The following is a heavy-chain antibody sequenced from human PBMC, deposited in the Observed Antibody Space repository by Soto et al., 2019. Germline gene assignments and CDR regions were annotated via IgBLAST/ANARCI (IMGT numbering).Heavy chain of an antibody. Sequence: QLQLQESGSGLVNPSQTLSLTGAVSGRSISSGGYSWSWILQPPGKGLEWIGYIDHSGSTYYNPSLKGRDTISVDRSKTQFYLKLSYVNAAETAVSYCAAGGGLPRYYWGQGTLVTVSS. CDR1: GRSISSGGYS. D-gene: IGHD5-12*01. CDR3: AAGGGLPRYY. CDR2: IDHSGST. J-gene: IGHJ4*02. V-gene: IGHV4-30-2*01.